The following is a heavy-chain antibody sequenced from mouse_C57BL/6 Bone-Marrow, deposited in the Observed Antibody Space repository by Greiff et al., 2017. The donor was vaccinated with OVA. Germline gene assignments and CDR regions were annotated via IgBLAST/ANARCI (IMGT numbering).Heavy chain of an antibody. D-gene: IGHD2-10*01. CDR3: TGGPYPYWCFDV. Sequence: VQLQQSGTVLARPGASVKMSCKTSGYTFTSYWMHWVKQRPGQGLEWIGAIYPGNSDTSYNQKFKGKAKLTAVTSASTAYMELSSLTNEDSAVYYCTGGPYPYWCFDVWGTGTTVTVSS. CDR2: IYPGNSDT. J-gene: IGHJ1*03. CDR1: GYTFTSYW. V-gene: IGHV1-5*01.